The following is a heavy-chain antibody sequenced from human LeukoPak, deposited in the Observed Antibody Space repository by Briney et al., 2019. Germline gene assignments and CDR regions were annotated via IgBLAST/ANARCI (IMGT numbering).Heavy chain of an antibody. J-gene: IGHJ5*02. CDR2: INPSGGST. CDR1: GYTFTSYY. V-gene: IGHV1-46*01. Sequence: ASVTVSCTASGYTFTSYYMHWVRQAPGQGLEWMGIINPSGGSTSYAQKFQGRVTMTRDTSTSTVYMELSSLRSEDTAVYYCARGGGLAMIVVENWFDPWGQGTLVTVSS. CDR3: ARGGGLAMIVVENWFDP. D-gene: IGHD3-22*01.